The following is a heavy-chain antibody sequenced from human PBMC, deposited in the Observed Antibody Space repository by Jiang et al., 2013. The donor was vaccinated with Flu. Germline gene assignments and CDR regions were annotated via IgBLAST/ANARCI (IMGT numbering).Heavy chain of an antibody. Sequence: TISRDNSKNTLYLQMNSLRAEDTAVYYCAKGELLNEIDYWGQGTLVTVSS. D-gene: IGHD1-26*01. CDR3: AKGELLNEIDY. J-gene: IGHJ4*02. V-gene: IGHV3-23*01.